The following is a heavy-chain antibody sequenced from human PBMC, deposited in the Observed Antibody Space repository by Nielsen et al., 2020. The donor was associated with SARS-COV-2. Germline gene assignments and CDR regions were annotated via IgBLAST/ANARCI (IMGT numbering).Heavy chain of an antibody. J-gene: IGHJ5*02. V-gene: IGHV3-33*05. CDR1: GFTFKDYG. CDR2: ISHDGSEM. Sequence: GESLKISCAASGFTFKDYGMHWVRQAPGKGLEWVTVISHDGSEMYHADSVKGRFTIFRDNVKNSLYLQMNSLRVDDTAVYYCAREWFDPWRQGTLVTVSS. CDR3: AREWFDP.